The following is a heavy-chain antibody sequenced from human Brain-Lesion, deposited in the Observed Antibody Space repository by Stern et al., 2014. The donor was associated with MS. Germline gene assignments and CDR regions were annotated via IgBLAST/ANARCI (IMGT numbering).Heavy chain of an antibody. CDR2: INPNTGGT. J-gene: IGHJ6*02. Sequence: MQLVESGAEVKKPGASVKVSCKTSGYIFTGYYIHWVRQAPGQGLEWMAWINPNTGGTKYAQKFQGRVTMSRDTSISTAYVELSSLTSDDTAVYYCARDQRGITIFGVVTHYYYLGMDVWGQGTTVTVSS. V-gene: IGHV1-2*02. CDR3: ARDQRGITIFGVVTHYYYLGMDV. CDR1: GYIFTGYY. D-gene: IGHD3-3*01.